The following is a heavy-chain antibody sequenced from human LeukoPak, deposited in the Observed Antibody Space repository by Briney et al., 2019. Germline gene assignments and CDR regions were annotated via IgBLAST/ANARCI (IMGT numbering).Heavy chain of an antibody. Sequence: SETLSLTCTVSGGSISSYYWSWIRQPPGKGLEWIGYIYYSGSTNYNPSLKSQATISVDTSKNQFSLNLSSVTAADTAVYYCARRLGVNPPSSNWFDPWGQGTLVTVSS. D-gene: IGHD3-16*01. CDR1: GGSISSYY. V-gene: IGHV4-59*08. CDR2: IYYSGST. CDR3: ARRLGVNPPSSNWFDP. J-gene: IGHJ5*02.